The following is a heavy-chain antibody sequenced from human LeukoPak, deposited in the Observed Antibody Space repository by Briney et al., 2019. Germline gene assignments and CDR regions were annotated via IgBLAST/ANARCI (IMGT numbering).Heavy chain of an antibody. CDR2: IYPGDSES. CDR3: ARIEGSTFDY. V-gene: IGHV5-51*01. J-gene: IGHJ4*02. Sequence: GESLKISCKGSGYTFTSYWIGWVRQTPGKGLEWMGIIYPGDSESKYRPSLQGQVTISVDKSISTAYLQWSSLKASDTAMYYCARIEGSTFDYWGQGTLVTVSS. CDR1: GYTFTSYW.